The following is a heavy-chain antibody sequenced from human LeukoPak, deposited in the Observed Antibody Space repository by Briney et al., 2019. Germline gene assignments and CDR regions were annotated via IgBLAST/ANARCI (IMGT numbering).Heavy chain of an antibody. V-gene: IGHV3-48*03. CDR1: GFSFSTYE. J-gene: IGHJ4*02. Sequence: GGSLRLSCAASGFSFSTYEFHWVRHAPGKGLEWVSYISASGQTIYYADSVRGRFTISRDNAKNSLYLQMNSLRAEDTAVYYCASAYYDILTGTDYWGQGTLVTVSS. CDR3: ASAYYDILTGTDY. CDR2: ISASGQTI. D-gene: IGHD3-9*01.